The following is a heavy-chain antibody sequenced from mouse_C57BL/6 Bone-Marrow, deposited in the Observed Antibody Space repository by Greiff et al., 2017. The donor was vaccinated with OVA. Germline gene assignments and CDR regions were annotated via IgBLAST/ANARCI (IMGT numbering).Heavy chain of an antibody. CDR1: GYTFTDYY. D-gene: IGHD2-1*01. J-gene: IGHJ1*03. V-gene: IGHV1-26*01. Sequence: EVQLQQSGPELVKPGASVKISCKASGYTFTDYYMNWVKQSHGKSLEWIGDINPNNGGTSYNQKFKGKATLTVDKSSSTAYMELRSLTSEDSAVYYCAFYGKWYFDVWGTGTTVTVSS. CDR3: AFYGKWYFDV. CDR2: INPNNGGT.